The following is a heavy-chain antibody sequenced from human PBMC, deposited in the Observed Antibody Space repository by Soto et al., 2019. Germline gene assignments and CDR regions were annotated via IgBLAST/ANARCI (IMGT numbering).Heavy chain of an antibody. D-gene: IGHD5-12*01. CDR2: IVPIVDTS. Sequence: QVQLVQSGAEVRQPASSVKVSCKTSGGTFSSYAISWVRQAPGQGLEWMGGIVPIVDTSTYAQKFQGRVTITPDESTRTLYMELSSLRSDDTAVYYCVRVVAIPGYPDNWGQGPLVPVSS. CDR3: VRVVAIPGYPDN. V-gene: IGHV1-69*05. J-gene: IGHJ4*02. CDR1: GGTFSSYA.